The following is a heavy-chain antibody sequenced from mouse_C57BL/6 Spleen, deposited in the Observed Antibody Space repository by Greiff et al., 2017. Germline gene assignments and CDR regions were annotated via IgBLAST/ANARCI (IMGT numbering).Heavy chain of an antibody. D-gene: IGHD2-5*01. Sequence: EVKLVESGEGLVKPGGSLKLSCAASGFTFSSYAMSWVRQTPEKRLEWVAYISSGGDYIYYADTVKGRFTISRDNARNTLYLQMSSLKSEDTAMYYCTRGYYSNYWYFDVWGTGTTVTVSS. CDR2: ISSGGDYI. V-gene: IGHV5-9-1*02. CDR3: TRGYYSNYWYFDV. CDR1: GFTFSSYA. J-gene: IGHJ1*03.